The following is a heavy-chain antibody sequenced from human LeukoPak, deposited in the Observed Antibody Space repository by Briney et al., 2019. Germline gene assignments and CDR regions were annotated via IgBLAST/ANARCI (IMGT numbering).Heavy chain of an antibody. J-gene: IGHJ4*02. Sequence: GGSLRLSRAASGFTFSSYAMSWLRQAPGKGLEWVSAISGSGGSTYYADSVKGRFTISRDNSKNTLYLQMNSLRAEDTAVYYRAKATIAVAGTIDYWGQGTLVTVSS. CDR1: GFTFSSYA. CDR2: ISGSGGST. CDR3: AKATIAVAGTIDY. D-gene: IGHD6-19*01. V-gene: IGHV3-23*01.